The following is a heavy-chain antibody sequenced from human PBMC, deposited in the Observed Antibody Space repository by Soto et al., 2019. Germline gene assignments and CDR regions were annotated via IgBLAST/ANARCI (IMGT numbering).Heavy chain of an antibody. D-gene: IGHD4-4*01. CDR3: ARVPTTVTTPGMDV. V-gene: IGHV3-74*01. CDR1: GFTFSSYW. Sequence: XGSLRLSCAAAGFTFSSYWMHWVRQAPGEGLIWVSRINPDGSTTSYADSVKGRFTISRDNAKNTLYLQMNSLRVEDTAVYYCARVPTTVTTPGMDVWGQGTTVTVSS. CDR2: INPDGSTT. J-gene: IGHJ6*02.